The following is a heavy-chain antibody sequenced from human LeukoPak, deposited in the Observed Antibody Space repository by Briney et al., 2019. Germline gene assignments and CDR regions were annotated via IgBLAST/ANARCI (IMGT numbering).Heavy chain of an antibody. V-gene: IGHV4-4*02. D-gene: IGHD1-26*01. J-gene: IGHJ4*02. CDR1: GGSISSTNW. CDR3: SRESGAFSPFGY. CDR2: ISLSGVT. Sequence: PSGTLSLTCGVSGGSISSTNWWSWVRQPPGQGLEWIGEISLSGVTNYNPSLKSRVTMSLDRSKNHLSLTLTSVTTADTAVYYCSRESGAFSPFGYWGQGTLVTVSS.